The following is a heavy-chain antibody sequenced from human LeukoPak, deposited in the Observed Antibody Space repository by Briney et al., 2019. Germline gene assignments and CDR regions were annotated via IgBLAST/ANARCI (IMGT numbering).Heavy chain of an antibody. CDR3: ARVREVAFQH. J-gene: IGHJ1*01. Sequence: GGSLRLSCAASGFTFSSYMMSWVRQAPGKGLEWVSVIYSGGSTYYADSVKGRFTISRDNSKNTLYLQMNSLRAEDTAVYYCARVREVAFQHWGQGTLVTVSS. CDR1: GFTFSSYM. V-gene: IGHV3-53*01. D-gene: IGHD2-15*01. CDR2: IYSGGST.